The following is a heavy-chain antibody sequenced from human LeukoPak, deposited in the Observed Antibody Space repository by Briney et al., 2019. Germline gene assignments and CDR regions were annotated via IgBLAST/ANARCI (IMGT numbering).Heavy chain of an antibody. CDR2: ISAYNGNT. CDR1: GYTFTSYG. D-gene: IGHD3-10*01. CDR3: ARDRYYYGSGSYGDY. J-gene: IGHJ4*02. V-gene: IGHV1-18*04. Sequence: ALVKVSCKASGYTFTSYGISWVRQAPGQGLEWMGWISAYNGNTNYAQKLQGRVTMTTDTSTSTAYMELRSLRSDDTAVYYCARDRYYYGSGSYGDYWGQGTLVTVAS.